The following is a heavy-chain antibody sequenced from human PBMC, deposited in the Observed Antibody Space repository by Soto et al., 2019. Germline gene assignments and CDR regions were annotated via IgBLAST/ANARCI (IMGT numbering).Heavy chain of an antibody. V-gene: IGHV3-15*07. CDR1: GVTVYIAG. Sequence: CSAACGVTVYIAGIDWVRQATGKGLEWVGRIKSKTDGGTTDYAAPVKGRFAISRDDSKNILYLQMNSLKIEDTAVYYFPTDSYRPMIVSLSAYWVHRTPVTGSS. CDR3: PTDSYRPMIVSLSAY. D-gene: IGHD3-22*01. J-gene: IGHJ4*01. CDR2: IKSKTDGGTT.